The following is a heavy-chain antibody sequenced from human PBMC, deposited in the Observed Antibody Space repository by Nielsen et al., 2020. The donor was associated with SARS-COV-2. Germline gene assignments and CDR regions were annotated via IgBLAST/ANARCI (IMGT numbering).Heavy chain of an antibody. D-gene: IGHD2-8*01. J-gene: IGHJ6*02. Sequence: WVRQAPGQGLEWMGMIMPIFGTPTYAQKFQGRVTITAQRSTSTAYMELSSLRSEDTAIYYCAGADCIKGVCPTDYSYGMDVWGQGTTVTVSS. CDR3: AGADCIKGVCPTDYSYGMDV. CDR2: IMPIFGTP. V-gene: IGHV1-69*06.